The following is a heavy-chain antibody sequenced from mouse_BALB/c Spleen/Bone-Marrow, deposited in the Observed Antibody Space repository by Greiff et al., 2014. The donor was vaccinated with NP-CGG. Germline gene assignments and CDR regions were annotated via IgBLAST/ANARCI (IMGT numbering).Heavy chain of an antibody. CDR2: IYPGSGST. V-gene: IGHV1S22*01. CDR3: TSWDY. Sequence: LQQSGSELVRPGASVKLSCKASGYTFTSYWMHWVKQRHGQGFEWIGNIYPGSGSTNYDEKFKSKGTLTVDTSSSTAYMHLSSLTSEDSAVYYCTSWDYWGQGTTLTVSS. J-gene: IGHJ2*01. CDR1: GYTFTSYW.